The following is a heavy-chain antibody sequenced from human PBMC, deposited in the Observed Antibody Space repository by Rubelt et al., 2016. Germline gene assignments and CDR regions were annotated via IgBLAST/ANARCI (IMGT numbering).Heavy chain of an antibody. J-gene: IGHJ4*02. V-gene: IGHV3-21*01. CDR2: ISSSSSYI. Sequence: GGVSSISSSSSYIYYADSVKGRFTISRDNAKNSLYLQTNSLRAEDTAVYYCARERWLQFPPDYWGQGTLVTVSS. CDR3: ARERWLQFPPDY. D-gene: IGHD5-24*01.